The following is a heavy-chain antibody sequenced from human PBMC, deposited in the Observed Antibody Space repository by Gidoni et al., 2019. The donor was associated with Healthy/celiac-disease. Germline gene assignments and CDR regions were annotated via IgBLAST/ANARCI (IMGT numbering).Heavy chain of an antibody. Sequence: EVQMVESGGGLVKPGGSLRLSCAASGFTFRRYSMNWVRQAPGKGLEWVSSISSSSSYIYYADSVKGRFTISRDNAKNSLYLQMNSLRAEDTAVYYCARDRSSSWYGGAFDIWGQGTMVTVSS. D-gene: IGHD6-13*01. V-gene: IGHV3-21*01. CDR3: ARDRSSSWYGGAFDI. J-gene: IGHJ3*02. CDR1: GFTFRRYS. CDR2: ISSSSSYI.